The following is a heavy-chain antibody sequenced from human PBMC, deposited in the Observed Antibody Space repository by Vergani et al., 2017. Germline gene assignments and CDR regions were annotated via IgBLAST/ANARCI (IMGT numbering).Heavy chain of an antibody. CDR2: ISSSSSYT. D-gene: IGHD3-22*01. V-gene: IGHV3-11*05. J-gene: IGHJ6*02. CDR3: ARDLLRKYDSSGYYYYYGMDV. CDR1: GFTFSDYY. Sequence: QVQLVESGGGLVKPGGSLRLSCAASGFTFSDYYMSWIRQAPGKGLEWVSYISSSSSYTNYADSVKGRFTISRDNAKNSLYLQMNSLRAEDTAVYYCARDLLRKYDSSGYYYYYGMDVWGQGTTVTVSS.